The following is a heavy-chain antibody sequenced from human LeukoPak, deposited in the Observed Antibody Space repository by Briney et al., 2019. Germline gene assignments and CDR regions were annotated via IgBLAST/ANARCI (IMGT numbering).Heavy chain of an antibody. CDR3: ARGHGSGSTNWFDP. CDR1: GYTFTSYS. Sequence: ASVAVSCKSSGYTFTSYSIHWVRQAPGQGLEWMGIINPTDGSASYAQKFQGRVTMTRDMSTSTVYMELRSLRSDDRAVYFCARGHGSGSTNWFDPWGQGTLVTVSS. V-gene: IGHV1-46*01. CDR2: INPTDGSA. D-gene: IGHD3-10*01. J-gene: IGHJ5*02.